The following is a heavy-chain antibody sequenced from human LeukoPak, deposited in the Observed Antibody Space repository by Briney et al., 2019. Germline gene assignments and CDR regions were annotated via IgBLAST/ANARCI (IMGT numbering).Heavy chain of an antibody. CDR2: INPNSGDT. CDR1: GYTLTGYY. CDR3: ARGGYVIVRDWFDP. V-gene: IGHV1-2*02. Sequence: ASVTVSCKASGYTLTGYYMHWVRQAPGQGLEWMGCINPNSGDTKYAQKFQGRVTMTRDTSMNTAYMGLSRLRSDDTAIYYCARGGYVIVRDWFDPWGQGTLVTVSS. D-gene: IGHD3-16*01. J-gene: IGHJ5*02.